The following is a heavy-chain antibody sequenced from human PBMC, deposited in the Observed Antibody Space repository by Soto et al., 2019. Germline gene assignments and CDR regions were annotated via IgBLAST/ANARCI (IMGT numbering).Heavy chain of an antibody. CDR2: ISYDGSKK. J-gene: IGHJ4*02. CDR1: GLSFGSFT. Sequence: GGSLRLSCAASGLSFGSFTMHWVRQAPGKGLEWVAFISYDGSKKYYTDPVKGRFTISRDNSKNILYLQMNSLRADDTAVYYCAKLGSDSSGNTRIFDYWGQGTLVTVSS. CDR3: AKLGSDSSGNTRIFDY. D-gene: IGHD3-22*01. V-gene: IGHV3-30*18.